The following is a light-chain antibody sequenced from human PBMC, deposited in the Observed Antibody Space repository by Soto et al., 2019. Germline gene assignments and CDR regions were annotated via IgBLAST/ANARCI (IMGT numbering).Light chain of an antibody. V-gene: IGLV2-14*01. CDR3: ISYTSSNTHYVI. Sequence: QSVLTQPPSVSGAPGQRVTISCTGTSNDVGGYNYVSWYQQHPGKAPKLIIYEVTDRPSGVSNRFSGSKSGNTASLTISGLQAEDEADYYCISYTSSNTHYVIIGGGTKLTVL. CDR1: SNDVGGYNY. CDR2: EVT. J-gene: IGLJ2*01.